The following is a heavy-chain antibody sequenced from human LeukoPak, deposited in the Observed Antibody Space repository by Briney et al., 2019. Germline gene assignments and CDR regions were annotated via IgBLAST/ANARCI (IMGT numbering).Heavy chain of an antibody. V-gene: IGHV3-23*01. CDR2: ISGSGGST. Sequence: GGSLRLSCAASGFTFSSYEMNWVRQAPGKGLEWFSAISGSGGSTYYADSVKGRFTISRDNSKNTLYLQMNSLRAEDTAVYYCANELRYFDWLDHYWGQGTLVTVSS. CDR1: GFTFSSYE. J-gene: IGHJ4*02. CDR3: ANELRYFDWLDHY. D-gene: IGHD3-9*01.